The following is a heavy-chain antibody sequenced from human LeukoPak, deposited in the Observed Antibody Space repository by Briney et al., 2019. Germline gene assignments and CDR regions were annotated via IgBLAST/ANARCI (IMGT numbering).Heavy chain of an antibody. D-gene: IGHD3-16*01. V-gene: IGHV4-4*07. CDR3: AQDGPLRSDY. J-gene: IGHJ4*02. CDR2: IFASGTT. Sequence: SETLSLTCTVSGASISTYYWSWIRQPAGKGLEWVGRIFASGTTNYNPSLESRVAMSVDTSKNQFSLNLSSVTAADTAIYYCAQDGPLRSDYWGQGTLVTVSS. CDR1: GASISTYY.